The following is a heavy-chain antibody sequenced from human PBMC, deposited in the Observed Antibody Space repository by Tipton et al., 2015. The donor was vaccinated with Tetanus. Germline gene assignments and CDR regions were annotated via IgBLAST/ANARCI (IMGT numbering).Heavy chain of an antibody. CDR2: IIPIFGTA. J-gene: IGHJ3*02. CDR1: GGTFSSYA. V-gene: IGHV1-69*01. D-gene: IGHD2-15*01. Sequence: QSGAEVKKPGSSVKVSCKASGGTFSSYAISWVRQAPGQGLEWMGGIIPIFGTANYAQKFQGRVTITADESTSTAYTELSSLRSEDTAVYYCARGPNCSGGSCYPFFAFDIWGQGTMVTVSS. CDR3: ARGPNCSGGSCYPFFAFDI.